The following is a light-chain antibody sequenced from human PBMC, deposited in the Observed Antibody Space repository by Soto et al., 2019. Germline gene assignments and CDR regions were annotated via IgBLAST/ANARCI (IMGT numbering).Light chain of an antibody. V-gene: IGKV3-15*01. J-gene: IGKJ4*01. CDR1: QSVSSN. CDR2: GAS. Sequence: EIVMTQSPATLSVSPGERATLSCRASQSVSSNLAWYQQKPGQAPRLLIYGASTRATGIPARFSGSGSGTDFTLTISSLQSEDFAVYYCQQYNNWPPLFGGGTKVDIK. CDR3: QQYNNWPPL.